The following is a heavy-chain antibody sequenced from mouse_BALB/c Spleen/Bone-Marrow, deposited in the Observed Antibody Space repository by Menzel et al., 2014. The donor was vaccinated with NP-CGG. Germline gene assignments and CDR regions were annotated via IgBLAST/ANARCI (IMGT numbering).Heavy chain of an antibody. V-gene: IGHV8-8*01. CDR3: DRIPPMDY. Sequence: QVTLKECGPGILQPSQTLSLTCSFSGFSLXTSGMSVGWIRQPSGKGLEWLAHIWWNADNYYNPALKSRLPISKDTSNNQVFLKIASSVAADTATYDCDRIPPMDYWGQGTSVTVSS. J-gene: IGHJ4*01. CDR1: GFSLXTSGMS. CDR2: IWWNADN.